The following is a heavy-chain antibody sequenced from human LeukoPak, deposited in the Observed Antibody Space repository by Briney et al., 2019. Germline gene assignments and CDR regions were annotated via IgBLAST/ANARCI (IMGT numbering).Heavy chain of an antibody. CDR1: GFTFSSSA. CDR3: TTVGVEGGGYFDY. Sequence: GGSLRLSCAASGFTFSSSAMSWVRQAPGKGLDWVGRIKSKTDGGTTDYAAPVKGRFTISRDDSKNTLYLQMNSLKTEDTAVYYCTTVGVEGGGYFDYWGQGTLVTVSS. D-gene: IGHD3-16*01. J-gene: IGHJ4*02. V-gene: IGHV3-15*01. CDR2: IKSKTDGGTT.